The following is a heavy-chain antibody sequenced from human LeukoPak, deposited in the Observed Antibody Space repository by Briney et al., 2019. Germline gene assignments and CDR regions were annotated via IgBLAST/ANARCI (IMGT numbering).Heavy chain of an antibody. Sequence: SETLSLTCTVSGGSISSSSYYWGWIRQPPGKGLEWIGSIYYGGNTYYNPSLKSRVTISVDTSKNQFSLKLSSVTAADTAVYYSVRCSYYYDSSGYHYWFDPWGQGTLVTVSS. J-gene: IGHJ5*02. CDR2: IYYGGNT. CDR3: VRCSYYYDSSGYHYWFDP. V-gene: IGHV4-39*07. CDR1: GGSISSSSYY. D-gene: IGHD3-22*01.